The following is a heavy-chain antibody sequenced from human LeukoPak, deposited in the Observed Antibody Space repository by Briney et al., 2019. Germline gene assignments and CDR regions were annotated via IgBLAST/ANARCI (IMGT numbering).Heavy chain of an antibody. CDR1: GFTFSTFA. CDR3: ARDNDRKDDS. Sequence: GGSLRLSCAASGFTFSTFAMIWVRQPPGKGLEWVANMNQDGSGKYYVDSVKGRFAISRDNAKNSLYLQMNNLRVEDTAVYYCARDNDRKDDSWGQGTLVTVSS. CDR2: MNQDGSGK. V-gene: IGHV3-7*01. J-gene: IGHJ5*02. D-gene: IGHD3-16*01.